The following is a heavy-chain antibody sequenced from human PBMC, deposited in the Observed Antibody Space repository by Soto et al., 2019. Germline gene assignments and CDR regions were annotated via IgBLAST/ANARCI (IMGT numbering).Heavy chain of an antibody. Sequence: VQLVQSGAEVKKPGASVKVSCKAYGYTFSRSGISWVRQAPGQGLEWMGWISTYNVDTNYAQKVQVRVTMTTDTSTITAFMELLSLRSDDTAVYYCASSGSVPYYYYGLDVWGQGTTVTVSS. CDR3: ASSGSVPYYYYGLDV. V-gene: IGHV1-18*01. CDR2: ISTYNVDT. CDR1: GYTFSRSG. D-gene: IGHD1-26*01. J-gene: IGHJ6*02.